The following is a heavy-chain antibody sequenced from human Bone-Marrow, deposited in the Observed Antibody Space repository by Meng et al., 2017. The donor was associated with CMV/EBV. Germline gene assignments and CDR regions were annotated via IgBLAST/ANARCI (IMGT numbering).Heavy chain of an antibody. CDR3: ATDTSFGGVIVDFDY. CDR2: FDPEDGET. V-gene: IGHV1-24*01. D-gene: IGHD3-16*02. CDR1: GDTLTELS. J-gene: IGHJ4*02. Sequence: SGDTLTELSMHWVRQAPGKGLEWMGGFDPEDGETIYAQKFQGRVTMTEDTSTDTAYMELSSLRSEDTAVYYCATDTSFGGVIVDFDYWGQGTLVTVSS.